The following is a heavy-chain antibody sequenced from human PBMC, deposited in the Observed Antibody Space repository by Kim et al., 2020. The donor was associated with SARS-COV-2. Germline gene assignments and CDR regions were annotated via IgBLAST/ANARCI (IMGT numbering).Heavy chain of an antibody. CDR2: FDRESGAT. V-gene: IGHV1-24*01. Sequence: ASVKVSCKVSGYTLTELSMHWVRQAPGKGLEFMGGFDRESGATIYAQKFPGRVTMTEDTSTDTAYMELSSLRAEDTAVYYCATNWNDGNAFDIWGQGTMVTVSS. CDR1: GYTLTELS. J-gene: IGHJ3*02. D-gene: IGHD1-1*01. CDR3: ATNWNDGNAFDI.